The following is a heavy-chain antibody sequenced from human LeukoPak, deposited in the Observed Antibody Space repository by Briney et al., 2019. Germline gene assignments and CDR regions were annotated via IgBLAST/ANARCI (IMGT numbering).Heavy chain of an antibody. CDR2: IYHSGST. Sequence: SQTLSLTCAVSGRSISRGGYSWGWIRQPPGKGLEWIGYIYHSGSTYYNPSLKSRVTISVDRSKNQFSLKLSSVTAADTAVYYCAREGRSGSYRYWGQGTLVTVSS. V-gene: IGHV4-30-2*01. D-gene: IGHD3-10*01. J-gene: IGHJ4*02. CDR1: GRSISRGGYS. CDR3: AREGRSGSYRY.